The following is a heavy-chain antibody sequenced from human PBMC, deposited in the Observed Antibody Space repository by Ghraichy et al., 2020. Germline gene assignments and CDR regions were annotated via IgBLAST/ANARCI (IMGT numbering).Heavy chain of an antibody. D-gene: IGHD2-21*02. Sequence: GDISYSGSTDYNRSLKSRVTISVDRPNNAFSLRLSSVTAADTAVYYCARVVGVGETAINALDVWG. V-gene: IGHV4-34*01. CDR2: ISYSGST. CDR3: ARVVGVGETAINALDV. J-gene: IGHJ6*02.